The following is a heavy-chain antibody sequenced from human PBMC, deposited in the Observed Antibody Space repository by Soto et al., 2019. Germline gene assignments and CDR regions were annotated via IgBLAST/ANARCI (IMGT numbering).Heavy chain of an antibody. CDR2: IIPIFGTA. J-gene: IGHJ2*01. V-gene: IGHV1-69*06. D-gene: IGHD3-3*02. CDR1: GGTFSSYA. Sequence: SVKVSCKASGGTFSSYAISWVRQAPGQGLEWMGGIIPIFGTANYAQKFQGRVTITADKSTSTAYMELSSLRSEDTAVYYCASELSDPEGVWYFDLWGRGTLVTVSS. CDR3: ASELSDPEGVWYFDL.